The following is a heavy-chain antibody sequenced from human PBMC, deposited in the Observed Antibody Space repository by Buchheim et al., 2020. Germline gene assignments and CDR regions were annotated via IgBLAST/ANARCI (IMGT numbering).Heavy chain of an antibody. J-gene: IGHJ4*02. CDR3: ARVISDYYDSSGYLDY. D-gene: IGHD3-22*01. V-gene: IGHV4-38-2*02. Sequence: QVQLQESGPGLVKPSETLSLTCTVSGYSISSGYYWGWIRQPPGKGLEWIGSIYHSGSTYYNPSLKSRVTISVDPSKNQFSLKLSSVTAADTAVYYCARVISDYYDSSGYLDYWGQGTL. CDR2: IYHSGST. CDR1: GYSISSGYY.